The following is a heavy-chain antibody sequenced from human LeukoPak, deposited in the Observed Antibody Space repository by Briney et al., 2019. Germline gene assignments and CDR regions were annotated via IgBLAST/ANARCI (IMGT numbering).Heavy chain of an antibody. CDR1: GFTFSSYA. Sequence: GGSLRLSCAASGFTFSSYAMSWVRQAPGKGLEWVSAISGSGGSTYYADSVKGRFTISRDNSKNTLYLQMNSLRAEDTAVYYCAKGGPYYDFWSGYYSDYYYGMDVWGQGTTVTVSS. D-gene: IGHD3-3*01. V-gene: IGHV3-23*01. CDR3: AKGGPYYDFWSGYYSDYYYGMDV. J-gene: IGHJ6*02. CDR2: ISGSGGST.